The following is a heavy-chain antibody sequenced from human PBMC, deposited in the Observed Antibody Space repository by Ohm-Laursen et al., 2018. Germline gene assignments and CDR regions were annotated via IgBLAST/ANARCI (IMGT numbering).Heavy chain of an antibody. V-gene: IGHV1-24*01. CDR1: GYSLTEFS. CDR3: TTGFRWSDLRFL. D-gene: IGHD1-26*01. Sequence: GASVKVSCKVSGYSLTEFSIYWVRQAPGKGLEWMGGLDFENGETIYAQNFQGRVSMTEDTSANTAYMELSSLRSDDTAVYYCTTGFRWSDLRFLWGQGTLVTVSS. CDR2: LDFENGET. J-gene: IGHJ4*02.